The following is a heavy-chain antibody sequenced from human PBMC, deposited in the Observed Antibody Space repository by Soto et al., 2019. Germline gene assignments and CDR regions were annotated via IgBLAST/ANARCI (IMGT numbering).Heavy chain of an antibody. J-gene: IGHJ5*02. V-gene: IGHV4-31*03. CDR2: IYYSGSP. CDR3: ARGLECSSASCLRLGCFDP. CDR1: GGSISSGGYY. Sequence: QVQLQESGPGLVKPSQTLSLTCTVSGGSISSGGYYWSWIRQHPGKGLERIGYIYYSGSPYYNPSLKSRVTISVDTSKNQLSLKLSSVTAADTAVYYCARGLECSSASCLRLGCFDPWAQGTLVTFSS. D-gene: IGHD2-2*01.